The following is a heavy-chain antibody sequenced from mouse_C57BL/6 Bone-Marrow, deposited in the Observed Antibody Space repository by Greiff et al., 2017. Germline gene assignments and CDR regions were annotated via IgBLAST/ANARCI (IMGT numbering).Heavy chain of an antibody. Sequence: EVQVVESGGGLVKPGGSLKLSCAASGFTFSDYGMHWVRQAPEQGLAWVAYIRSGSSTISYADTVKGRFTFSRDNATNTLLLQMTSLRSDDTVMYYGAGYDGYYLPLAYWGQGTLVTVSA. CDR3: AGYDGYYLPLAY. J-gene: IGHJ3*01. CDR1: GFTFSDYG. D-gene: IGHD2-3*01. V-gene: IGHV5-17*01. CDR2: IRSGSSTI.